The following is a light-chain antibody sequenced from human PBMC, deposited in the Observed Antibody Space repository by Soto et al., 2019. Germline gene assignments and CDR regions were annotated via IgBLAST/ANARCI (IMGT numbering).Light chain of an antibody. V-gene: IGKV1-12*01. CDR1: QGFSTW. Sequence: DIQMTQSPSSVSASVGDRVTITCRASQGFSTWLAWYRRKPGRAPELLIYSASSLRSGVPSRFSGSGSGTDFTLTISSLQPEDFATYYCQQANSFPRTFGGGTEVEIK. CDR3: QQANSFPRT. CDR2: SAS. J-gene: IGKJ4*01.